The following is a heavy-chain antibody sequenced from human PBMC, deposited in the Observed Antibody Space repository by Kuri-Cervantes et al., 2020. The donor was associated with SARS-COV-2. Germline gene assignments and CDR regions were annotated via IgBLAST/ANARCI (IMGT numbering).Heavy chain of an antibody. CDR1: GYTFTGYY. CDR3: ARDHSQLLFLLDYYYYMDV. D-gene: IGHD2-2*01. CDR2: INPNSGGT. J-gene: IGHJ6*03. V-gene: IGHV1-2*02. Sequence: ASVKVSCKASGYTFTGYYMHWVRQAPGQGLEWMGWINPNSGGTNYAQKFQGRVTMTRDTSICTAYMELSRLRSDDTAVYYCARDHSQLLFLLDYYYYMDVWGKGTTVTVSS.